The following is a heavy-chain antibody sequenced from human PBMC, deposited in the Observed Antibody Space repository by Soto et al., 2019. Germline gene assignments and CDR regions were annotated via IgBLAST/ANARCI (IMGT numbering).Heavy chain of an antibody. CDR1: GFTFSSYG. CDR3: ARGWDSSSDTLDY. V-gene: IGHV3-33*01. CDR2: IWYDGSNK. D-gene: IGHD6-6*01. J-gene: IGHJ4*02. Sequence: GGSLRLSCAASGFTFSSYGMHWVRQAPGKGLEWVAVIWYDGSNKYYADSVKGRFTISRDNSKNTLYLQMNSLRAEDSAVYYCARGWDSSSDTLDYWGQGTLVTVSS.